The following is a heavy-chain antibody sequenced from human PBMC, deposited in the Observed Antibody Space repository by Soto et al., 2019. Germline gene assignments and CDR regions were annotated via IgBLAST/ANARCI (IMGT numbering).Heavy chain of an antibody. J-gene: IGHJ4*02. D-gene: IGHD2-21*02. CDR3: ARGAVVTCFDY. CDR1: DGSISSYY. CDR2: IYYSGST. V-gene: IGHV4-59*01. Sequence: SETLSLTCTVSDGSISSYYWSWIRQPPGKGLEWIGYIYYSGSTNYNPSLKSRVTISVDTSKNQFSLKLSSVTAADTAVYYCARGAVVTCFDYWGQGTLVTVSS.